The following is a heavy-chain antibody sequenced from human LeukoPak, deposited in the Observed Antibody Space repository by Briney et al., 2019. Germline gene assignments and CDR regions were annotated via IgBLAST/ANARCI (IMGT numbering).Heavy chain of an antibody. V-gene: IGHV4-59*01. CDR1: GGSINSYY. CDR3: ARNNYVTHFYGLDV. D-gene: IGHD4-11*01. J-gene: IGHJ6*02. CDR2: IYYSGRT. Sequence: SETLSLTCTVSGGSINSYYWSWIRQPPGKGLEWMAYIYYSGRTNYNPSLKSRVTISVDTSKNQFSLKLSSVTAADTAVYFCARNNYVTHFYGLDVWGQGTTVPVSS.